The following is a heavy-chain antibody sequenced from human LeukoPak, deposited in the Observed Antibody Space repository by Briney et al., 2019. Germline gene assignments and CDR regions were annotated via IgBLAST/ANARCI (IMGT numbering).Heavy chain of an antibody. J-gene: IGHJ5*02. V-gene: IGHV4-59*01. CDR1: GGSISSYY. Sequence: KPPETLSLTCTVSGGSISSYYWSWIRQPPGKGLEWIGYIYYSGSTNYNPSLKSRVTISVDTSKNQFSLKLSSVTAADTAVYYCARADGSGSYYPFDPWGQGTLVTVSS. CDR2: IYYSGST. CDR3: ARADGSGSYYPFDP. D-gene: IGHD3-10*01.